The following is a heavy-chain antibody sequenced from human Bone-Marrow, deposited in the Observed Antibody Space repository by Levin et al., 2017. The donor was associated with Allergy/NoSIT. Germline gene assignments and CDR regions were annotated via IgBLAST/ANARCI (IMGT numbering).Heavy chain of an antibody. V-gene: IGHV4-39*01. CDR1: GDSISISSDY. Sequence: PSETLSLTCTVSGDSISISSDYWGWIRQPPGKGLEWIGSVYYSGSTYYNLSLRSRVTISVDTSKNQFSLRLNSVTAADTAVYYCARVHGSGYYSTNWFDPWGQGTLVTVSS. D-gene: IGHD3-22*01. J-gene: IGHJ5*02. CDR2: VYYSGST. CDR3: ARVHGSGYYSTNWFDP.